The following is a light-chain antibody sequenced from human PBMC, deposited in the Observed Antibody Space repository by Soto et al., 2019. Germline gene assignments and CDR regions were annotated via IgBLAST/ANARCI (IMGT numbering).Light chain of an antibody. CDR3: QQRSDWPPYT. CDR1: QSVSSY. J-gene: IGKJ2*01. Sequence: EIVLTQSPATLSLSPGERATLSCRASQSVSSYLAWYQQKPGQAPRLVISDASNRATGIPARFSGSRSGTDFTLTISSLEPEDFAVYYCQQRSDWPPYTFGQGTKLEIK. CDR2: DAS. V-gene: IGKV3-11*01.